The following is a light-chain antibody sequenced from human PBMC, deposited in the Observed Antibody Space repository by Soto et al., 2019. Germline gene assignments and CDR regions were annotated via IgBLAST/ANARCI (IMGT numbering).Light chain of an antibody. V-gene: IGKV3-11*01. J-gene: IGKJ2*01. CDR3: QQRSNWPRT. CDR1: QSVSSS. Sequence: EIVLTQSPATLSLSPGERATLSCRASQSVSSSLGWYQQIPGQAPRLLIYDASNRATGIPARFSGSWSGTDFTLTISSLEPEDFAVYYCQQRSNWPRTFGQGTKLEIK. CDR2: DAS.